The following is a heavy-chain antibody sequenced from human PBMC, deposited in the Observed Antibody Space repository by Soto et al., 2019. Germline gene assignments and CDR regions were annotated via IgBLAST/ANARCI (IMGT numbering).Heavy chain of an antibody. CDR1: GFTFSSYA. CDR3: AKDALYLNYYDSSGYYTFHDY. D-gene: IGHD3-22*01. J-gene: IGHJ4*02. CDR2: ISGSGGST. Sequence: GGSLRLSCAASGFTFSSYAMSWVRQAPGKGLEWVSAISGSGGSTYYADSVKGRFTISRDNSKNTLYLQMNSLRAEDTAVYYCAKDALYLNYYDSSGYYTFHDYWGQGTLVTVSS. V-gene: IGHV3-23*01.